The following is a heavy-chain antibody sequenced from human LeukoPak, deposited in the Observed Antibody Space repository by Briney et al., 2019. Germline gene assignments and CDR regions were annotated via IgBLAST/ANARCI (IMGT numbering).Heavy chain of an antibody. CDR3: AKGFLSSLGMDV. CDR2: ISGSGGST. D-gene: IGHD2-15*01. Sequence: GGSLRLSCAASGFTFSSYAISWVRQAPGKGLEWVSAISGSGGSTYYADSVKGRFTISRDNSKNTLYLQMNSLRAEDTAVYYCAKGFLSSLGMDVWGQGTTVTVSS. CDR1: GFTFSSYA. V-gene: IGHV3-23*01. J-gene: IGHJ6*02.